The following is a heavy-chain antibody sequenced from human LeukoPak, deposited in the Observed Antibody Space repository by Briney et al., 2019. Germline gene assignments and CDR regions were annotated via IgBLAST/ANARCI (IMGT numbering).Heavy chain of an antibody. CDR1: GYTFTGYY. V-gene: IGHV1-2*02. CDR2: INPNSGGT. J-gene: IGHJ4*02. D-gene: IGHD6-13*01. Sequence: ASVKVSCKASGYTFTGYYMHWVRQAPGQGLEWMGWINPNSGGTNYAQKFQGRVTMTRDTSISTAYMELSRLRSDDTAVYYCARDQGQQQLVLGLGYWGQGTLVTVSS. CDR3: ARDQGQQQLVLGLGY.